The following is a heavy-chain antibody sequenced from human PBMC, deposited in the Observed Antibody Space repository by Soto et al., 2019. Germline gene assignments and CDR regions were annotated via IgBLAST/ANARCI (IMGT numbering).Heavy chain of an antibody. Sequence: GGSLRLSCEASGFTFSNYAMISVRQAPGTGLERVSRISGGSSKKNYADSVKGRLPISRHNSKNTFFLKMRRLRVEDTEVYFCEKDSRDNSTTRDPFDTWGQGTLVTVSS. CDR2: ISGGSSKK. J-gene: IGHJ5*02. D-gene: IGHD1-20*01. CDR3: EKDSRDNSTTRDPFDT. CDR1: GFTFSNYA. V-gene: IGHV3-23*01.